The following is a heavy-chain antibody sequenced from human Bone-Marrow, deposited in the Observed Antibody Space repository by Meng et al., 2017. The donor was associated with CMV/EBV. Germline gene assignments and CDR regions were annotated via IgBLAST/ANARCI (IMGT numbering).Heavy chain of an antibody. Sequence: SCKASGGTFSSYTISWVRQAPGKGLEWVGFIRSKAYGGTTEYAASVKGRFTISRDDSKSIAYLQMNSLKTEDTAVYYCTREEHYYDSSNFDYWGQGTLVTVSS. CDR3: TREEHYYDSSNFDY. J-gene: IGHJ4*02. D-gene: IGHD3-22*01. CDR2: IRSKAYGGTT. V-gene: IGHV3-49*02. CDR1: GGTFSSYT.